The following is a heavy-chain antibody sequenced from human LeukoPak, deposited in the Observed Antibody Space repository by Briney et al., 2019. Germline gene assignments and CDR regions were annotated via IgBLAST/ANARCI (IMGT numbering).Heavy chain of an antibody. J-gene: IGHJ4*02. CDR3: AKDDVGATTN. CDR1: GFTFSSYG. Sequence: PGRSLRLSCAASGFTFSSYGMHWVRQAPGKGLEWVAVISYDGSNKYYADSVKGRFTISRDNSKNTLYLQMNSLRAEDTAVYYCAKDDVGATTNWGQGTLVTVSS. CDR2: ISYDGSNK. V-gene: IGHV3-30*18. D-gene: IGHD1-26*01.